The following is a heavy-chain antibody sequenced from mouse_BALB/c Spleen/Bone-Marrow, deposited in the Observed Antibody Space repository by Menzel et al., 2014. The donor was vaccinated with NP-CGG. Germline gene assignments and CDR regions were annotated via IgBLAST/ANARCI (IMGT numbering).Heavy chain of an antibody. J-gene: IGHJ2*01. Sequence: EVKVVESGGGLVSPGGSLKLSCAASGFTFSNYAMSWVRQTPEKRLEWVATVSSGGSFTYYPDSVKGRFTIFRDSAKNTLYLQMSSLRSEDTAMYYCARHGDNYVFDYWGQGTTLTVSS. CDR1: GFTFSNYA. CDR3: ARHGDNYVFDY. V-gene: IGHV5-9-3*01. D-gene: IGHD1-3*01. CDR2: VSSGGSFT.